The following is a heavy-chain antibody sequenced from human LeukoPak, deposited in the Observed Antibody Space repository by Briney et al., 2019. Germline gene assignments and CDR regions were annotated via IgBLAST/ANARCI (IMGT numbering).Heavy chain of an antibody. V-gene: IGHV3-7*01. CDR2: IKQDGSEK. CDR3: AGGTGWLTDY. J-gene: IGHJ4*02. Sequence: GGSLGLSCAASGFTFSDFWMNWVRQAPGKGPEWVANIKQDGSEKLYVDSVKGRFTISRDNTRNSLYLQMNSLRAEDTAVYYCAGGTGWLTDYWGQGTLVTVSS. D-gene: IGHD3-22*01. CDR1: GFTFSDFW.